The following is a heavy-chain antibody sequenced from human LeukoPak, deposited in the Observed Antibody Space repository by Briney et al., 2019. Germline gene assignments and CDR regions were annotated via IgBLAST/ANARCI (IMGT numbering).Heavy chain of an antibody. CDR3: ARGLRIQLWHNWFDP. J-gene: IGHJ5*02. V-gene: IGHV1-46*01. CDR2: INPSGGST. D-gene: IGHD5-18*01. Sequence: GASVKVSCKASGYTFTSYYMHWVRQAPGQGLEWMGIINPSGGSTSYAQKFQGRVTMTRDTSTSTVYMELSSLRSEDTAVYYCARGLRIQLWHNWFDPWGQGTLVTVSS. CDR1: GYTFTSYY.